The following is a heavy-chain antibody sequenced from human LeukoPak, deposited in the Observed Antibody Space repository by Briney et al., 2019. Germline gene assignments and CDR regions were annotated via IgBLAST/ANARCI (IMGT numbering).Heavy chain of an antibody. Sequence: TGGSLRLSCAASGFTFSSYGMNWVRQAPGKGLEWVSYISSSSTIYYADSVKGRFTISRDNAKNSLYLQMNSLRAEDTAVYYCARGISGKSPPAPTWGQGTLVTVSS. D-gene: IGHD3-3*02. CDR1: GFTFSSYG. V-gene: IGHV3-48*01. CDR3: ARGISGKSPPAPT. J-gene: IGHJ5*02. CDR2: ISSSSTI.